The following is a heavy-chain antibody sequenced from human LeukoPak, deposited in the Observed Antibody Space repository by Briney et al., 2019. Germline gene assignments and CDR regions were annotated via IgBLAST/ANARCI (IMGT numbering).Heavy chain of an antibody. CDR2: INPYSDAS. CDR3: TTSTVTHTRDP. Sequence: ASVRVSCQVTVYSFSELYSNWVRQAPGQGLEWMGWINPYSDASIYAQRFQGRVTMTWDTSTGTAYMDLTRLRSDDTAVYFCTTSTVTHTRDPWGQGTLVTVSS. J-gene: IGHJ5*02. D-gene: IGHD1-26*01. CDR1: VYSFSELY. V-gene: IGHV1-2*02.